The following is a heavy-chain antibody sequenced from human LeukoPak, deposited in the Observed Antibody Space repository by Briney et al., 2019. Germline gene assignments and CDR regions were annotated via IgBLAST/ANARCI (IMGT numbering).Heavy chain of an antibody. CDR2: FDPEDGET. D-gene: IGHD4-17*01. CDR1: GYTFTSYG. V-gene: IGHV1-24*01. CDR3: ATGLGDLLLPGFDY. Sequence: GASVKVSCKASGYTFTSYGISWVRQAPGKGLEWMGGFDPEDGETIYAQKFQGRVTMTEDTSTDTAYMELSSLRSEDTAVYYCATGLGDLLLPGFDYWGQGTLVTVSS. J-gene: IGHJ4*02.